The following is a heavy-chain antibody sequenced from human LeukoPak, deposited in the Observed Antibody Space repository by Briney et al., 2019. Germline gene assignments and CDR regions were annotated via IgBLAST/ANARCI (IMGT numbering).Heavy chain of an antibody. CDR3: ARDPPFIIGTTFFDY. CDR1: GFTFSSYS. D-gene: IGHD1-20*01. J-gene: IGHJ4*02. CDR2: ISTSSTYI. Sequence: GGSLRLSCAASGFTFSSYSMNWVRQAPGKGLEWVSSISTSSTYIYYTDSVKGRFTISRDNAKNSLYLQMNSLRAEDTAVYYCARDPPFIIGTTFFDYWGQGTLVTVSS. V-gene: IGHV3-21*01.